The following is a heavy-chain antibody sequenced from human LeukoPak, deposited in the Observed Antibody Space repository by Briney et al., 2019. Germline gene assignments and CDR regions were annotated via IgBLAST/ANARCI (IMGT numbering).Heavy chain of an antibody. J-gene: IGHJ4*02. V-gene: IGHV3-30*02. CDR3: AKDRIVYATYFDY. Sequence: GGSLRLSCAASGFTFSSSGMHWVRQAPGKGLEWVAFIRYDGSNKYYAESVKGRFSISRDNSKNTLYLQMNSLRAEDTAVYYCAKDRIVYATYFDYWGQGTLVTVSS. CDR1: GFTFSSSG. CDR2: IRYDGSNK. D-gene: IGHD2-8*01.